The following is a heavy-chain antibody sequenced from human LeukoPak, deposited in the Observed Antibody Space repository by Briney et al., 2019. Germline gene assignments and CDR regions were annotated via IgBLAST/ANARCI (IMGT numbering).Heavy chain of an antibody. V-gene: IGHV3-23*01. Sequence: GGSLRLSCAPSGFTFRSYAMTWVPQPPGKGLERVSEISNVGTINYADSVKGRFTMSRDNSKNTLYLKMNSLRAEDTAVYYCAKNGGHPTENYYMDAWGKGTTVTVSS. CDR1: GFTFRSYA. D-gene: IGHD4-17*01. CDR3: AKNGGHPTENYYMDA. CDR2: ISNVGTI. J-gene: IGHJ6*03.